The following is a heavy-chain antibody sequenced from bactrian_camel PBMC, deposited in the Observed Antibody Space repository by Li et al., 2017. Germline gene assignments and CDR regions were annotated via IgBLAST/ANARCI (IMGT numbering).Heavy chain of an antibody. Sequence: DVQLVESGGGSAQPGGSLRLTCVASGFTFKNFPMTWVRQRPGQGLEWVASIMQGSPRTEYAESVKGRFTISRDNRENLLYLQLNSLKTDDTAKYFCAKGVQKCPGNYCRPEGQGTQVTVS. J-gene: IGHJ4*01. CDR1: GFTFKNFP. V-gene: IGHV3S31*01. CDR2: IMQGSPRT. D-gene: IGHD3*01.